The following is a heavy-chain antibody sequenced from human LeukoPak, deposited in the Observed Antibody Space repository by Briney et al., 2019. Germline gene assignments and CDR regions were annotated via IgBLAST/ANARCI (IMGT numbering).Heavy chain of an antibody. CDR2: VYYTGST. J-gene: IGHJ4*02. CDR1: GGYISSYY. CDR3: ARQGDYYDSSGYHAVDY. V-gene: IGHV4-59*08. Sequence: SETLSLTCTVSGGYISSYYWSWIRQPPGEGLEWIGYVYYTGSTNYNPSLKSRVSISVDTSKNQFSLKLSSVTAADTAVYYCARQGDYYDSSGYHAVDYWGQGTLVTVSS. D-gene: IGHD3-22*01.